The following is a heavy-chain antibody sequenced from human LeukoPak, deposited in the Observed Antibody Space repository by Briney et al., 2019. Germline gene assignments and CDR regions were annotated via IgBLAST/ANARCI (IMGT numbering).Heavy chain of an antibody. D-gene: IGHD2-15*01. V-gene: IGHV3-48*02. Sequence: LPGGSLRLSCAASGFTFSSYSMNWVRQAPGKGLEWVSYISISSSTIYYADSVKGRFTISRDNAKNSLYLQMNSLRDEDTAVYYCARVFVGYCSGGSCPWDYWGQGTLVTVSS. CDR2: ISISSSTI. J-gene: IGHJ4*02. CDR3: ARVFVGYCSGGSCPWDY. CDR1: GFTFSSYS.